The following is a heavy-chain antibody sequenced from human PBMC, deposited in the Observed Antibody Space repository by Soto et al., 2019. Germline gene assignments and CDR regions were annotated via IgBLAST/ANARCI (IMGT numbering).Heavy chain of an antibody. Sequence: EVQLVESGGGLVQPGGSLRLSCGASGFTFSSYWMSWVRQAPGKGLEGVANIKQDGSEKYYVDSVKGRFTISRDNARNSLFLQMNSLRAEDTAVYYCARTYSSSWYENDYWGQGTLVTVSS. CDR1: GFTFSSYW. V-gene: IGHV3-7*03. CDR2: IKQDGSEK. D-gene: IGHD6-13*01. J-gene: IGHJ4*02. CDR3: ARTYSSSWYENDY.